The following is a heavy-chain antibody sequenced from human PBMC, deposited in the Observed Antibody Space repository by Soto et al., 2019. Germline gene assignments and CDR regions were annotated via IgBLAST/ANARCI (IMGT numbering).Heavy chain of an antibody. J-gene: IGHJ5*02. V-gene: IGHV1-58*01. D-gene: IGHD3-3*02. CDR1: GFTFTSSA. CDR2: IVVGSGNT. CDR3: AARGPHCWSGYYTGSDWFDP. Sequence: GASVKVSCKASGFTFTSSAVQWVRQARGQRLEWIGWIVVGSGNTNYAQKFQERVTITRDMSTSTAYMELSSLRSEDTAVYYCAARGPHCWSGYYTGSDWFDPWGQGTLVTVSS.